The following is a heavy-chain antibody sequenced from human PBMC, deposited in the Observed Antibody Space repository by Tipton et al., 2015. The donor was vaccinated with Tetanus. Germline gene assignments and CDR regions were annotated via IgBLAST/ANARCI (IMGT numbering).Heavy chain of an antibody. CDR1: GFTFSAYY. CDR2: ISHTGTTT. D-gene: IGHD6-6*01. V-gene: IGHV3-11*01. Sequence: SLRLSCAASGFTFSAYYMSWIRLAPGKGLEWISYISHTGTTTYYSASVMGRFTVSRDNTKNSLYLEINSLRAEEPSVYYCARSESRIAPRIPWGMDIWGQGTTVTVSS. J-gene: IGHJ6*02. CDR3: ARSESRIAPRIPWGMDI.